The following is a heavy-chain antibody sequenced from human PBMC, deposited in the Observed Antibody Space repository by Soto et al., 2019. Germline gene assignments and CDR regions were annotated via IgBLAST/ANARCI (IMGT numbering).Heavy chain of an antibody. V-gene: IGHV4-30-2*01. CDR2: ISHGGSP. CDR1: GGSFSSGVFS. J-gene: IGHJ6*02. CDR3: ARGHYYYAMDV. Sequence: PSETLSLTCAVSGGSFSSGVFSWNWIRQPPGQGLEWIGYISHGGSPHYTPSLRSRVSISVDRSTNVISLNLTSMTPAATAVYFCARGHYYYAMDVWGQGTTVTVSS.